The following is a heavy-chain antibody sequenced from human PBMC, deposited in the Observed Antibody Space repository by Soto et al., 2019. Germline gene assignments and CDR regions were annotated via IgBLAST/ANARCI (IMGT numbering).Heavy chain of an antibody. CDR1: GGSISSGGYY. J-gene: IGHJ6*02. CDR2: IYYSGST. CDR3: ARGGEDYGSGSDYYYGMDV. Sequence: QVQLQESGPGLVKPSQTLSLTCTVSGGSISSGGYYWSWIRQHPGKGLEWLGYIYYSGSTYYNPSLKSRVTISVDTSKNQFSLKLSSVTAADTAVYYCARGGEDYGSGSDYYYGMDVWGQGTTVTVSS. D-gene: IGHD3-10*01. V-gene: IGHV4-31*03.